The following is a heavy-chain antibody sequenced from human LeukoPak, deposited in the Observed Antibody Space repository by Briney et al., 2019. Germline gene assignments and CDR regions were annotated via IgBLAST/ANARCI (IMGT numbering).Heavy chain of an antibody. J-gene: IGHJ1*01. V-gene: IGHV3-30*02. CDR1: GFTFSSYG. CDR3: ARGGKRAVAGTRSPQYFQH. Sequence: GGSLRPSCAASGFTFSSYGMHWVRQAPGKGLEWVAFIRYDGSNKYYADSVKGRFTISRDNSKNTLYLQMNSLRAEDTAVYYCARGGKRAVAGTRSPQYFQHWGQGTLVTVSS. CDR2: IRYDGSNK. D-gene: IGHD6-19*01.